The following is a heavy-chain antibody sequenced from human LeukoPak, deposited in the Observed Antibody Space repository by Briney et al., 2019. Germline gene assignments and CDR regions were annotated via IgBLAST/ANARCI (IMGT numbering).Heavy chain of an antibody. V-gene: IGHV1-46*01. CDR1: GYTFTSYY. J-gene: IGHJ3*02. CDR3: ARDSRYYDSSGYYYFTDAFDI. CDR2: INPSGGST. D-gene: IGHD3-22*01. Sequence: ASVKVSCKASGYTFTSYYMHWVRQAPGQGLEWMGIINPSGGSTSYAQKFQGRVTMTRDTSTSTVYMELSRLRSDDTAVYYCARDSRYYDSSGYYYFTDAFDIWGQGTMVTVSS.